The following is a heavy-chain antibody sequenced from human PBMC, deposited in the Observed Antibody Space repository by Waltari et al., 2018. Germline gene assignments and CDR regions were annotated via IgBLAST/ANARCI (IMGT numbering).Heavy chain of an antibody. J-gene: IGHJ4*02. CDR2: ISSDGTGT. CDR1: GISFRNHW. V-gene: IGHV3-74*01. D-gene: IGHD6-19*01. CDR3: ARLEAEQWLGVY. Sequence: AASGISFRNHWMHWVRQAPGKGLVWISRISSDGTGTDYADSVQGRFVISRDNARDTLYLQMNNLRAEDTALYYCARLEAEQWLGVYWGPGTLVTVSS.